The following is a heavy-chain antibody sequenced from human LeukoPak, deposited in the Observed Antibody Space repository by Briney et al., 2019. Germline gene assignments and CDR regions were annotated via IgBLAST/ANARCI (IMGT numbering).Heavy chain of an antibody. D-gene: IGHD1-26*01. J-gene: IGHJ4*02. CDR1: GYTFTGYY. Sequence: ASVKVSCKASGYTFTGYYIHWVRQAPGQGPEWMGIINPSGGTTRYAQKFQGRVTMTRDTSTRTVYLELSSLGSEDTALYYCARDCRENGSYYGYDYWGQGTLVTVSS. V-gene: IGHV1-46*01. CDR3: ARDCRENGSYYGYDY. CDR2: INPSGGTT.